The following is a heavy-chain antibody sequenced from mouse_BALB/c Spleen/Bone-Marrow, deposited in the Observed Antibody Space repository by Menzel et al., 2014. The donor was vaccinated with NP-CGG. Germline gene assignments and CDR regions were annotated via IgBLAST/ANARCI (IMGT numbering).Heavy chain of an antibody. D-gene: IGHD2-10*02. V-gene: IGHV1-4*02. CDR3: ARWGYGSLGFAY. Sequence: VQLQQSAVELARPGASVKMSCKASGYTFTVYTMHWVKQRPGQGLEGIGNINPSSGYAEYNQNFKDKTALTADKSSSTAYMQLSSLTSEDSAVYYCARWGYGSLGFAYWGQGTLVTVSA. J-gene: IGHJ3*01. CDR1: GYTFTVYT. CDR2: INPSSGYA.